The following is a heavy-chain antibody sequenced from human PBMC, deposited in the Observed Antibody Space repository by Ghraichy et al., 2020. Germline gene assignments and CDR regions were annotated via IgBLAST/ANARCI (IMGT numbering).Heavy chain of an antibody. Sequence: LRLSCAASGFTFDDYAMHWVRQAPGKGLEWVSGISWNSGSIGYADSVKGRFTISRDNAKNSLYLHMNSLRAEDTALYYCAKDPYSSIFYGMDVWGQGTTVTVSS. J-gene: IGHJ6*02. CDR3: AKDPYSSIFYGMDV. CDR1: GFTFDDYA. D-gene: IGHD4-11*01. V-gene: IGHV3-9*01. CDR2: ISWNSGSI.